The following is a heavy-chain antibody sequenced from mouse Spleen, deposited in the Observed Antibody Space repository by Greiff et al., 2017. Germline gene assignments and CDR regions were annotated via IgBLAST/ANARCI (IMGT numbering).Heavy chain of an antibody. J-gene: IGHJ4*01. CDR1: GYTFTNYW. V-gene: IGHV1-63*02. CDR3: AKGGFSYAMDY. CDR2: IYPGGGYT. Sequence: VQLQQSGAELVRPGTSVKISCKASGYTFTNYWLGWVKQRPGHGLEWIGDIYPGGGYTNYNEKFKGKATLTADTSSSTAYMQLSSLTSEDSAVYFCAKGGFSYAMDYWGQGTSVTVSS. D-gene: IGHD3-2*02.